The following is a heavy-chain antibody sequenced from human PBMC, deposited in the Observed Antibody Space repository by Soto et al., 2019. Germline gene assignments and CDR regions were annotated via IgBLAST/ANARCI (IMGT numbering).Heavy chain of an antibody. CDR3: AKNSENYGDSRYDT. CDR1: GFTFNNYA. CDR2: IRSSGGNT. J-gene: IGHJ5*02. D-gene: IGHD4-17*01. V-gene: IGHV3-23*01. Sequence: EVQLLESGGGLVQPGGSLRLSCVSSGFTFNNYAMSWVRRAPGKGLEWVSSIRSSGGNTYYADSMKGRFTISRDNSKNTLYLQMNSLRAEDTAVYYCAKNSENYGDSRYDTWGQGILVTVSS.